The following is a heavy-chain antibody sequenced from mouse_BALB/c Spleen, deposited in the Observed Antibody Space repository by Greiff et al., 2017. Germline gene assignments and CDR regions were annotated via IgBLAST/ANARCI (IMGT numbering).Heavy chain of an antibody. CDR1: GYTFTDYN. D-gene: IGHD2-1*01. J-gene: IGHJ4*01. Sequence: VQLQQSGPELVKPGASVKISCKASGYTFTDYNMHWVKQSHGKSLEWIGYIYPYNGGTGYNQKFKSKATLTVDNSSSTAYMELRSLTSEDSAVYYCARDGNYEGDAMDYWGQGTSVTVSS. CDR3: ARDGNYEGDAMDY. V-gene: IGHV1S29*02. CDR2: IYPYNGGT.